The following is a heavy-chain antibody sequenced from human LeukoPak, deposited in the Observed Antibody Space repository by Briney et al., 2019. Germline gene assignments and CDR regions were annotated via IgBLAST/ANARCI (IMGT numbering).Heavy chain of an antibody. CDR2: IKHSGSN. D-gene: IGHD3-10*01. CDR1: GGSFSGYY. J-gene: IGHJ5*02. CDR3: ARGIKYYYGSGRTPQYNWFDP. V-gene: IGHV4-34*01. Sequence: SETLSLTCAVYGGSFSGYYWSWIRQPPGKWLEWIGEIKHSGSNNYNPSLKSRVTISVAASKNQFSLKLRSVTAAETAVYYCARGIKYYYGSGRTPQYNWFDPWGQGTLVTVSS.